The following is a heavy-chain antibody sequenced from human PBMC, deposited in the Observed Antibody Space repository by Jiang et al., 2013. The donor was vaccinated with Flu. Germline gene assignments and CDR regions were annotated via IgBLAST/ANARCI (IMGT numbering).Heavy chain of an antibody. Sequence: GLVKPSETLSLTCTVSGGSISSYYWSWIRQPPGKGLEWIGYISYSGNTNYNPSLKSRVTISVHTSKKQFSLRLSSVTAADTAVYYCARATVTSSGDYFDYWGQGTLVTVSS. D-gene: IGHD4-17*01. J-gene: IGHJ4*02. V-gene: IGHV4-59*08. CDR3: ARATVTSSGDYFDY. CDR1: GGSISSYY. CDR2: ISYSGNT.